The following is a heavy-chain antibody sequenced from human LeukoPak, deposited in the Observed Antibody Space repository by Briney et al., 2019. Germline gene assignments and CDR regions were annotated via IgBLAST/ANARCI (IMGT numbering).Heavy chain of an antibody. J-gene: IGHJ4*02. D-gene: IGHD5-18*01. Sequence: PGGSLRLSCAASGFTFSSYGMHWVRQAPGKGLEWVAVISYDGSNKYYADSVKGRSTISRDNSKNTLYLQMNSLRAEDTAVYYCALQLWQPYPFVWGQGTLVTVSS. CDR1: GFTFSSYG. V-gene: IGHV3-30*03. CDR3: ALQLWQPYPFV. CDR2: ISYDGSNK.